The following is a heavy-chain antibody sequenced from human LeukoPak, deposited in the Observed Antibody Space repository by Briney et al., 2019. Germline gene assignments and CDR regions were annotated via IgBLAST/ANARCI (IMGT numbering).Heavy chain of an antibody. J-gene: IGHJ5*02. D-gene: IGHD6-13*01. Sequence: SETLSLTCTVSGGSISSYYWSWIRQSPSRGLEWLGRTYYRSKWYNDYAVSVKSRITINPDTSKNQFSLHLNSVTPEDTAVYYCARETWVAAGTNWFDPWGQGTLVTVSS. CDR2: TYYRSKWYN. CDR3: ARETWVAAGTNWFDP. CDR1: GGSISSYY. V-gene: IGHV6-1*01.